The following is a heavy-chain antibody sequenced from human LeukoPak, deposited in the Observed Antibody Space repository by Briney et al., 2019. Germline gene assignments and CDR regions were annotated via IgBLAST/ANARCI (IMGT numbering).Heavy chain of an antibody. J-gene: IGHJ3*02. V-gene: IGHV6-1*01. CDR2: TYYRSKWYR. D-gene: IGHD6-19*01. CDR3: ARDPYYRSGWTKNGFDI. CDR1: GDSVSSNIVI. Sequence: SQTLALTCAISGDSVSSNIVIWNWIRQSPSRGLEWLGRTYYRSKWYRDYAASVKSRITINSDTSRNQFSLQLNSVTPEDTAVYYCARDPYYRSGWTKNGFDIWGQGTTVTVSS.